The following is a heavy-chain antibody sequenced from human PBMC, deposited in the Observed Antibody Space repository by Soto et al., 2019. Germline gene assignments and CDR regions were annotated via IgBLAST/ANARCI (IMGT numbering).Heavy chain of an antibody. D-gene: IGHD2-15*01. J-gene: IGHJ6*02. V-gene: IGHV3-21*06. CDR2: ISPSSGHI. CDR3: SGCSGGACHKNYGMDV. Sequence: EVHLVESGGGLVKPGGSLRLSCAVSGFTFSSCTMNWVRQAPGKGLEWVSSISPSSGHIYYADSVKGRFTISRVNAKNSLFLQMNSLRGEDTAVYYCSGCSGGACHKNYGMDVWGQGTTVTVSS. CDR1: GFTFSSCT.